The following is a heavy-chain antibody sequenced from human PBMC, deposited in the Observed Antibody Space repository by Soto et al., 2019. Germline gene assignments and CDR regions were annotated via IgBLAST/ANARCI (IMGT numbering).Heavy chain of an antibody. Sequence: EVQLLDSGGGLVQPGGSLRLSCAASGFTFSSSAMSWVRQAPGKGREWVSAVSGSGGTTYYADSVRGRFTISRDNSKNTLYLQMNSLRAEDTAIYCCARCTVDTIVTSGWCHYLDPWGQGTLVTVSS. D-gene: IGHD6-19*01. CDR3: ARCTVDTIVTSGWCHYLDP. CDR1: GFTFSSSA. V-gene: IGHV3-23*01. CDR2: VSGSGGTT. J-gene: IGHJ5*02.